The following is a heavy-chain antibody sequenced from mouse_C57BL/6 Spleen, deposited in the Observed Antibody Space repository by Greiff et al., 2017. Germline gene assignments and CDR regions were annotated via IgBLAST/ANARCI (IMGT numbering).Heavy chain of an antibody. D-gene: IGHD2-1*01. CDR1: GYSFTDYN. CDR3: SNYGNYAMDY. CDR2: INPNYGTT. Sequence: QLQQSGPELVKPGASVKISCKASGYSFTDYNMNWVKQSNGKSLEWIGVINPNYGTTSYNQKFKGKATLTGDQSSSTAYLQLNSLTSEDSAVYYCSNYGNYAMDYWGQGTSVTVSS. V-gene: IGHV1-39*01. J-gene: IGHJ4*01.